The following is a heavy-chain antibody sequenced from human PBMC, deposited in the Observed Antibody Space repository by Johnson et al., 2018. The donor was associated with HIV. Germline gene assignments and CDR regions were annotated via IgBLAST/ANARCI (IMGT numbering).Heavy chain of an antibody. V-gene: IGHV3-13*01. CDR1: GFTFSSYG. Sequence: VQLVESGGGVVQPGMSLRLSCVASGFTFSSYGMHWVRQPTGQGLEWVSTIGTAGATYYPGYVKGRFTISRDNSKNTLYLQMNSLRAEDTAVYYCARSDYDSSGYYAFDIWGQGTMVTVSS. CDR2: IGTAGAT. D-gene: IGHD3-22*01. CDR3: ARSDYDSSGYYAFDI. J-gene: IGHJ3*02.